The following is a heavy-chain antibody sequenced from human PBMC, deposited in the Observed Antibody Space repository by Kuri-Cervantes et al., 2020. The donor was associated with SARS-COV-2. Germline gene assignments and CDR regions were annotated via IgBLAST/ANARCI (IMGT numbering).Heavy chain of an antibody. V-gene: IGHV3-9*01. Sequence: SLKISCAASGFSFDDYAMHWVRQVPGQGLEWVSRISWNGGSIGYAVSVKGRFTISRDNAKNPVYLQMNSLRAEDSALYFCAKDAGDGYSFGDYFHGMDVWGRGTMVTVSS. J-gene: IGHJ6*02. CDR1: GFSFDDYA. D-gene: IGHD5-24*01. CDR3: AKDAGDGYSFGDYFHGMDV. CDR2: ISWNGGSI.